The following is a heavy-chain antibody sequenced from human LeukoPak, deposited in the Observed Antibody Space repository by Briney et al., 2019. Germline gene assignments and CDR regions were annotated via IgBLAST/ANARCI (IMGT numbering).Heavy chain of an antibody. CDR2: ISYDGSNK. D-gene: IGHD3-22*01. V-gene: IGHV3-30*09. CDR1: GFTFSSYA. CDR3: ARGTNYYDSTGMSD. Sequence: GGSLRLSCAASGFTFSSYAMHWVRQAPGKGLEWVAVISYDGSNKYYADSVKGRLAISRDNSKNTLYLQMNSLRAEDTAVYFCARGTNYYDSTGMSDWGQGTLVTVSS. J-gene: IGHJ4*02.